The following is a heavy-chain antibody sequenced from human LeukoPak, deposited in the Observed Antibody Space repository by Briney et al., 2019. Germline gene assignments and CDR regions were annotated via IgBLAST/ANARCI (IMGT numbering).Heavy chain of an antibody. CDR1: GFTFGSYG. J-gene: IGHJ4*02. D-gene: IGHD6-13*01. Sequence: GGSLRLSCAASGFTFGSYGMHWVRQAPGKGLEWVAVIWYDGSNKYYADSVKGRFTISRDNSKNTLYLQMNSLRAEDTAVYYCARDISSSSGTPLDYWGQGTLVTVSS. CDR2: IWYDGSNK. V-gene: IGHV3-33*01. CDR3: ARDISSSSGTPLDY.